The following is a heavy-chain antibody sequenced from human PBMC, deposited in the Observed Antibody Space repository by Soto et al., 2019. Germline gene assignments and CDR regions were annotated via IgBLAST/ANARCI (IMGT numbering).Heavy chain of an antibody. V-gene: IGHV4-31*03. Sequence: QVQLQESGPGLVKPSQTLSLTCTVSGGSISSGGYYWSWIRQHPGKGLEWIGYIYYSGSTYYNPSLKRRVTISVDTSKNQFSLKLRSVTAADTAGYYCARDLSYGYYGRPDAFDIWGQGTMVTVSS. CDR2: IYYSGST. J-gene: IGHJ3*02. CDR1: GGSISSGGYY. D-gene: IGHD4-17*01. CDR3: ARDLSYGYYGRPDAFDI.